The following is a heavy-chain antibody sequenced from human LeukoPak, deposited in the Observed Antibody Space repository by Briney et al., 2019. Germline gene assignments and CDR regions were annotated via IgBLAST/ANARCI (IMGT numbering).Heavy chain of an antibody. Sequence: GGSLRLSCAASGFTFSSYSMNWVRQAPGKGLELVSYISSSSSTIYYADSVKGRFTISSDNAKNSLYLQMNSLRDEDTAVYYCARDPLNDYGANPGYWGQGTLVTVSS. D-gene: IGHD4-23*01. CDR3: ARDPLNDYGANPGY. J-gene: IGHJ4*02. CDR2: ISSSSSTI. CDR1: GFTFSSYS. V-gene: IGHV3-48*02.